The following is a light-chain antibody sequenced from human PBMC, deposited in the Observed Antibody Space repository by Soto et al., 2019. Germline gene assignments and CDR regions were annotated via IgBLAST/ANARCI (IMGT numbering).Light chain of an antibody. CDR3: CSYAGSSTSYV. V-gene: IGLV2-23*02. Sequence: QSVLTHPASVSGSPGQSITISCTGTSSDVGSYNLVSWYQQHPGKAPKLMIYEVSKRPSGVSNRFSGSKSGNTASLTISGLQAEDEADYYCCSYAGSSTSYVFGTGTKVTVL. CDR1: SSDVGSYNL. CDR2: EVS. J-gene: IGLJ1*01.